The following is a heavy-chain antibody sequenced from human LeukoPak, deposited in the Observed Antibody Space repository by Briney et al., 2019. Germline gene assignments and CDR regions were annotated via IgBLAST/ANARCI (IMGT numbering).Heavy chain of an antibody. V-gene: IGHV3-30-3*01. D-gene: IGHD2-2*01. CDR3: AREPALPIVVVPAALKANWFDP. Sequence: GGSLRLSCSASGFTFSSYAMHWVRQAPGKGLEWVAVISYDGSNKYYADSVKGRFTISRDNSKNTLYLQMNSLRAEDTAVYYCAREPALPIVVVPAALKANWFDPWGQGTLVTVSS. CDR1: GFTFSSYA. J-gene: IGHJ5*02. CDR2: ISYDGSNK.